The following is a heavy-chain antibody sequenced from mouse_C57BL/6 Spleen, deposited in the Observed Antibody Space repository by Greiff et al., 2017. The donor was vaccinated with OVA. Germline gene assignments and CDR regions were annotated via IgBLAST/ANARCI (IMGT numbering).Heavy chain of an antibody. Sequence: QVQLKQSGAELARPGASVKLSCKASGYTFTSYGISWVKQRTGQGLEWIGEIYPRSGNTYYNEKFKGKATLTADKSSSTAYMELRSLASEDSAVYFCARVRGVDSSDFDYWGQGTTLTVSS. CDR3: ARVRGVDSSDFDY. CDR1: GYTFTSYG. J-gene: IGHJ2*01. D-gene: IGHD3-2*02. V-gene: IGHV1-81*01. CDR2: IYPRSGNT.